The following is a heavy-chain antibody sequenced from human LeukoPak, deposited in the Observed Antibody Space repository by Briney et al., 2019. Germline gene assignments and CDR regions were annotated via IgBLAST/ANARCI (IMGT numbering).Heavy chain of an antibody. Sequence: GGSLRLSCAASGFTFSNYAMSWVRQAPGKGLEWVSGIRGNGGSTYYADSVKGRFTIPRDNSKNTLYLQMNSLRAEDTAIYYCAKDTGYYYDSAGYYFDYWGQGILVTVSP. CDR1: GFTFSNYA. J-gene: IGHJ4*02. CDR3: AKDTGYYYDSAGYYFDY. D-gene: IGHD3-22*01. CDR2: IRGNGGST. V-gene: IGHV3-23*01.